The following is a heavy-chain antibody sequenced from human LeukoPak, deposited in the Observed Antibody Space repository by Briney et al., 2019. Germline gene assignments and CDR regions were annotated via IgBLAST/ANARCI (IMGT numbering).Heavy chain of an antibody. CDR3: ARDLWYSSGCFGY. J-gene: IGHJ4*02. CDR2: IYYSGST. D-gene: IGHD6-19*01. CDR1: GGSIFSSSYF. V-gene: IGHV4-39*02. Sequence: SETLSLTCTVSGGSIFSSSYFWGWIRQPPGKGLEWIGSIYYSGSTYYNPSLKSRVTISVDTSKNQFSLQLSSVTAADAAVYYCARDLWYSSGCFGYWGQGTLVTVSS.